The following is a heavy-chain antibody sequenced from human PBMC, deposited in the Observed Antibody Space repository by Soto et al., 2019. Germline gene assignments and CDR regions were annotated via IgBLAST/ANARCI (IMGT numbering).Heavy chain of an antibody. CDR1: GYSFTSHW. V-gene: IGHV5-10-1*01. Sequence: PGESLKISCKGSGYSFTSHWITWVRQMAWKGLEWMGRSDPSDSYTNYSPSFQGHVTISADKSISTAYLQWSSLKASDTAMYYCARDEAYCSSTSCYQVDPSAQGSVVTVSS. CDR3: ARDEAYCSSTSCYQVDP. J-gene: IGHJ5*02. CDR2: SDPSDSYT. D-gene: IGHD2-2*01.